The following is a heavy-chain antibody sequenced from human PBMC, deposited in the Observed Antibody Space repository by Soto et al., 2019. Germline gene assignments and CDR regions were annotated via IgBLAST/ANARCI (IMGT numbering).Heavy chain of an antibody. D-gene: IGHD1-26*01. J-gene: IGHJ6*04. V-gene: IGHV3-23*01. Sequence: GGSLRLSCAASGFTFSNYAMSWVRQAPGKGLEWVSAISGSGGSTYYADSVKGRVTISRDDSKNKLHLQMNSLRAEDTAEYFCATDRSPVGLYYYGMDVWGEGTTVTVSS. CDR2: ISGSGGST. CDR1: GFTFSNYA. CDR3: ATDRSPVGLYYYGMDV.